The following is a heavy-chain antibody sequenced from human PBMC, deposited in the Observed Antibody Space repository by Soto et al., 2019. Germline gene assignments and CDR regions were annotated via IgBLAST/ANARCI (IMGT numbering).Heavy chain of an antibody. CDR1: GNTFTNNG. D-gene: IGHD1-1*01. V-gene: IGHV1-18*01. CDR3: ARGFVNNYVSWFDP. Sequence: APVNRSRKASGNTFTNNGISNVRQAPGQGLEWMGWISAYNGNTNYAQKLQGRVTMTTDRSTSTAYMELRSLRSDDTAVYYCARGFVNNYVSWFDPWGQGTLVTVSS. CDR2: ISAYNGNT. J-gene: IGHJ5*02.